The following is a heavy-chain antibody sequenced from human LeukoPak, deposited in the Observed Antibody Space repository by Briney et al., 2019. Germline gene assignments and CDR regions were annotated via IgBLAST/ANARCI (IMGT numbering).Heavy chain of an antibody. CDR3: ARVVAEYSYVSYYPGMAV. CDR1: GYTFTSYD. Sequence: RASVKVSCKASGYTFTSYDINWVRQATGQGLEWMGWMNPNSGNTGYAQKFQGRVTMTRNTSISTAYMELSSLRSEDTAVYYCARVVAEYSYVSYYPGMAVWAQGPTFTVPS. CDR2: MNPNSGNT. D-gene: IGHD5-18*01. J-gene: IGHJ6*02. V-gene: IGHV1-8*01.